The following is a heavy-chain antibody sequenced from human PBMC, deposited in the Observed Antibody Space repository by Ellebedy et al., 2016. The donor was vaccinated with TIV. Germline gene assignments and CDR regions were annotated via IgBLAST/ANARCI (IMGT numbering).Heavy chain of an antibody. CDR1: GGSISSGGYY. Sequence: SETLSLTCTVSGGSISSGGYYWSWIRQHPGKGLEWIGYIYYSGSTYYNPSLKSLVTISVDTSKNQFSLKLSSVTAADTAVYYCARGVSGPLLDVWGQGTTVTVSS. CDR2: IYYSGST. J-gene: IGHJ6*02. V-gene: IGHV4-31*01. CDR3: ARGVSGPLLDV. D-gene: IGHD3-10*01.